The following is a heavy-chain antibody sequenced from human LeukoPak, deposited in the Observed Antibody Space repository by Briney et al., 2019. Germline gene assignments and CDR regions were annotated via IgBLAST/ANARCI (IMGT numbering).Heavy chain of an antibody. Sequence: ASVKVSCKASGYTFTSYDINWVRQATGQGLEWMGWMNTNSGNTGYAQKFQGRVTITRNTSKSTAYMELSSLRSEDTAVYYCARVGTVTLYYSDYWGQGTLVTVSS. J-gene: IGHJ4*02. D-gene: IGHD4-17*01. V-gene: IGHV1-8*03. CDR3: ARVGTVTLYYSDY. CDR2: MNTNSGNT. CDR1: GYTFTSYD.